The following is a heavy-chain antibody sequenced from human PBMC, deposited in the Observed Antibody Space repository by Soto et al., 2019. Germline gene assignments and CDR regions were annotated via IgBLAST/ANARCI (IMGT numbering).Heavy chain of an antibody. CDR3: ARDALKYCGGDCPQDY. J-gene: IGHJ4*02. D-gene: IGHD2-21*02. CDR1: GYTFTSYG. CDR2: ISAYNGNT. Sequence: QVQLVQSGAEVKKPGASVKVSCKASGYTFTSYGISWVRQAPGQGLEWMGWISAYNGNTNYAQKLQGRVTMTTDTSTSSAYMELRSLRYDDTAVYYCARDALKYCGGDCPQDYWGQGTLVTVSS. V-gene: IGHV1-18*01.